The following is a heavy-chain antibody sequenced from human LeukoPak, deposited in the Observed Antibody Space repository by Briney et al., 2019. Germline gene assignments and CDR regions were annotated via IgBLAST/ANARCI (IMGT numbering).Heavy chain of an antibody. Sequence: GGSLRLSCAASGFTFSSYSMNWVRQAPGKGLEWVSYISSSSSTIYYADSVKGRFTISRDNAKNSLYLQMSSPRDEDTAVYYCARGTIRYGSPGYWGQGTLVTVSS. CDR3: ARGTIRYGSPGY. CDR1: GFTFSSYS. V-gene: IGHV3-48*02. CDR2: ISSSSSTI. D-gene: IGHD5-18*01. J-gene: IGHJ4*02.